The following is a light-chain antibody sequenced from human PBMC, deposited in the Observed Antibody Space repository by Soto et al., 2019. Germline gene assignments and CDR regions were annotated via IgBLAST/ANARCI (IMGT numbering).Light chain of an antibody. Sequence: DIQMTQSPSSLSVSVGDRVTITCRASQGIRNDLGWYQQKPGKAPKRLIYAASSLLSGVPSRFSGSGSETEFTLTISSLQPEDFATYYCHQYGTSVTWTLGQGTKVDIK. CDR2: AAS. CDR1: QGIRND. CDR3: HQYGTSVTWT. J-gene: IGKJ1*01. V-gene: IGKV1-17*01.